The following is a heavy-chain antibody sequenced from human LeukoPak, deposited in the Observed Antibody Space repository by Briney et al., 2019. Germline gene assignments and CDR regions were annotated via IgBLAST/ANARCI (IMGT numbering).Heavy chain of an antibody. Sequence: RAGGSLRLSCAASRFTFSSYAMSWVRQAPGKGLEWVSSISSSSSYIYYADSVKGRFTISRDNAKNSLYLQMNSLRAEDTAVYYCARDTPRTTESAFDIWGQGTMVTVSS. J-gene: IGHJ3*02. D-gene: IGHD1-1*01. CDR2: ISSSSSYI. CDR3: ARDTPRTTESAFDI. CDR1: RFTFSSYA. V-gene: IGHV3-21*01.